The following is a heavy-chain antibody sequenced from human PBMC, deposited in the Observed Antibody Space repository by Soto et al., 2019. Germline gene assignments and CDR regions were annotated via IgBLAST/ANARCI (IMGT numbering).Heavy chain of an antibody. CDR3: TAGYSGYDYAFDI. V-gene: IGHV3-73*01. J-gene: IGHJ3*02. CDR1: GFTFSGSA. Sequence: GGSLRLSCAASGFTFSGSAMHWVRQASGKGLEWVGRIRSKANSYATAYAASVKGRFTISRDDSKNTAYLQMNSLKTEDTALYYCTAGYSGYDYAFDIWGQGTMVTVSS. CDR2: IRSKANSYAT. D-gene: IGHD5-12*01.